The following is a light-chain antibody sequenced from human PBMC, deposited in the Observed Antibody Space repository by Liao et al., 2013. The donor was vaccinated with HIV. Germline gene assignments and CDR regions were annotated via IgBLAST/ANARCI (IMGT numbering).Light chain of an antibody. V-gene: IGLV3-21*01. CDR1: NIGSKT. CDR3: QVWDSSSDHPGV. J-gene: IGLJ1*01. Sequence: SYELTQPPSVSVAPGKTARITCGGINIGSKTVHWYQQKPGQAPVLVIYYDSDRPSGIPERFSGSNSGNTATLTISRVEAGDEADYYCQVWDSSSDHPGVFGTGTKVTVL. CDR2: YDS.